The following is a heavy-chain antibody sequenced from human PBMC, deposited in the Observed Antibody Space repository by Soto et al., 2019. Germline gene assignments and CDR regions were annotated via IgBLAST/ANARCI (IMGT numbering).Heavy chain of an antibody. Sequence: QVLLQESGPGLVTPSGTLSLTCAVSGGSISSHHGWTWVRQAPGKGLDWIGEIYHSGTTNYKPSLRSRATISIDKSKNQFFLKLTSMTAADTAVYYCARVVLVLRSLEWLSGGMDVWGQGTTVTVSS. V-gene: IGHV4-4*02. CDR2: IYHSGTT. D-gene: IGHD3-3*01. CDR3: ARVVLVLRSLEWLSGGMDV. J-gene: IGHJ6*02. CDR1: GGSISSHHG.